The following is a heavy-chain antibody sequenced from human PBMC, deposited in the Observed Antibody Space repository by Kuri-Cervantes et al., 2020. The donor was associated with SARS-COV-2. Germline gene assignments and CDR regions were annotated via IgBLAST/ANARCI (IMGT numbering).Heavy chain of an antibody. CDR1: GFTFRDYY. D-gene: IGHD6-13*01. CDR2: ISSSDSTT. CDR3: SRDQVSAAGTANY. V-gene: IGHV3-11*01. J-gene: IGHJ4*02. Sequence: GESLKISCVASGFTFRDYYMSWIRQAPGKGLEWISYISSSDSTTYYADSVKGRFAISRDNAKRTLFPQMNSQRVDDTAVYYCSRDQVSAAGTANYWGQGALVTVSS.